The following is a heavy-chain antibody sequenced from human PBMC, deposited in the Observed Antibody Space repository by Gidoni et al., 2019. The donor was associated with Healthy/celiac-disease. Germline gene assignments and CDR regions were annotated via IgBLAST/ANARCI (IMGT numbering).Heavy chain of an antibody. J-gene: IGHJ2*01. D-gene: IGHD7-27*01. Sequence: QVQLQESGPGLVKPSETLSLTCTVSGGSISSYYWSWIRQPPGQGLEWIGYIYYSGSTNYNPSLKSRVTISVDTSKNQFSLKLSSVTAADTAVYYCAKSNWGSWYFDLWGRGTLVTVSS. CDR3: AKSNWGSWYFDL. V-gene: IGHV4-59*08. CDR2: IYYSGST. CDR1: GGSISSYY.